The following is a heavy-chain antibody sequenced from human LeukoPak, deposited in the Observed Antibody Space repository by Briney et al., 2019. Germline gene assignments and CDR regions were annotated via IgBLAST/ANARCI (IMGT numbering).Heavy chain of an antibody. Sequence: SETLSLTCAVYGGPFSGYYWSWIRQPPGKGLEWIGEINHSGSTNYNPSLKSRVTISVDTSKNQFSLKLSSVTAADTAVYYCARGLRIDSSGYYSYYYGMDVWGQGTTVTVSS. J-gene: IGHJ6*02. CDR1: GGPFSGYY. CDR3: ARGLRIDSSGYYSYYYGMDV. V-gene: IGHV4-34*01. CDR2: INHSGST. D-gene: IGHD3-22*01.